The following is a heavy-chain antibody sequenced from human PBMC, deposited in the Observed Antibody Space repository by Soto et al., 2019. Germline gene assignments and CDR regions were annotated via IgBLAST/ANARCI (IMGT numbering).Heavy chain of an antibody. Sequence: QVQLQESGPGLVEPSQTLSLTCAVSGGSISSHNSYWFWIRQHPVNGLEWIGCIYYSGTTYYRPSLRNRVTISVETSKNRCALNVNSRTGADTAVSYCAREQCYYDSSCDYPSYFDSWGQGTLVTVSS. V-gene: IGHV4-31*11. CDR3: AREQCYYDSSCDYPSYFDS. CDR2: IYYSGTT. CDR1: GGSISSHNSY. J-gene: IGHJ4*02. D-gene: IGHD3-22*01.